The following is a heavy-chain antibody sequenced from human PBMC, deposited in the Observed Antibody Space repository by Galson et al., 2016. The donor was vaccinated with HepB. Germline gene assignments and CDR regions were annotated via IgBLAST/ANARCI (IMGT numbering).Heavy chain of an antibody. CDR3: ARDVSPYASPPDY. D-gene: IGHD2-2*01. V-gene: IGHV3-48*02. J-gene: IGHJ4*02. CDR2: IGDTGSRI. CDR1: GFSFSTSA. Sequence: SLRLSCAASGFSFSTSAVTWVRQAPGKGLEWVSYIGDTGSRIYYADSAKGRFTISRDNAKNSVYLQMNSLRDDDTAVYYCARDVSPYASPPDYWGQGTLVTVSS.